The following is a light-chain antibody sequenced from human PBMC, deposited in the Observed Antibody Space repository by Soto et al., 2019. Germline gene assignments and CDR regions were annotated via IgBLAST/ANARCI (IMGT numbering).Light chain of an antibody. CDR3: SAYAGSNTFV. J-gene: IGLJ1*01. Sequence: QSALAQPPSPPGFLGQQFTIPSTGTSSDVGDNYVSWYQQHLGKAPKLIIYEVTLRPSGVPDRFSGSKSGNTASLTVSGLQADDEADYYCSAYAGSNTFVFGTGTKLTVL. CDR2: EVT. V-gene: IGLV2-8*01. CDR1: SSDVGDNY.